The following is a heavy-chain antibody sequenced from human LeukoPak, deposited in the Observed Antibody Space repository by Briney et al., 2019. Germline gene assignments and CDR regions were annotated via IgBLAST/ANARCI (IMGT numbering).Heavy chain of an antibody. D-gene: IGHD1-26*01. CDR2: VSFDGRNK. CDR1: GFGLSSYA. Sequence: PGGSLRLSCAASGFGLSSYAMHWVRQAPGKGLEWVSFVSFDGRNKNYADSVRGRFTISRDDSKNTLYLQMSSLRNEDTAVYFCARIVGHTRSEFWGQGTLVTVSS. V-gene: IGHV3-30*04. CDR3: ARIVGHTRSEF. J-gene: IGHJ4*02.